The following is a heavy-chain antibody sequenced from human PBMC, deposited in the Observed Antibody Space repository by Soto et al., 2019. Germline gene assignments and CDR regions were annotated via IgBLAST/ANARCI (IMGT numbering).Heavy chain of an antibody. Sequence: ESLLLSCAASGFTFSSYAMSWVRQAPGKGLEWVSAISGSGGSTYYADSVKGRFTISRDNSKNTLYLQMNSLRAEDTAVYYCAKAVREYQPLTGGMDVWGQGTTVTVSS. CDR2: ISGSGGST. D-gene: IGHD2-2*01. CDR1: GFTFSSYA. V-gene: IGHV3-23*01. J-gene: IGHJ6*02. CDR3: AKAVREYQPLTGGMDV.